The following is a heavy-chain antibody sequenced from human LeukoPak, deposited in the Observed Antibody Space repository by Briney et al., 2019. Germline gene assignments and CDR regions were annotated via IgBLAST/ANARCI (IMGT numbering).Heavy chain of an antibody. J-gene: IGHJ4*02. CDR2: ISYDGSNK. CDR1: GFTFSSYA. V-gene: IGHV3-30-3*01. Sequence: GGSLRLSCAASGFTFSSYAMHWVRQAPGKGLEWVAVISYDGSNKYYADSVKGRFTISRDNSKNTLYLQMYSLRPEDTAVYYCARLFRVVVPAANTHFDYWGQGTLVTVSS. CDR3: ARLFRVVVPAANTHFDY. D-gene: IGHD2-2*01.